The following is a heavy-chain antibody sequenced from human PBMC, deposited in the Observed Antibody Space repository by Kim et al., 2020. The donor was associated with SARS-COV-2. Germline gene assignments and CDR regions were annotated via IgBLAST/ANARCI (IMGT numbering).Heavy chain of an antibody. J-gene: IGHJ4*02. CDR3: ARGSPPGGSGSYYNGKRNHYFDY. V-gene: IGHV4-34*01. CDR1: GGSFSGYY. Sequence: SETLSLTCAVYGGSFSGYYWSWIRQPPGKGLEWIGEINHSGSTNYNPSLKSRVTISVDTSKNQFSLKLSSVTAADTAVYYCARGSPPGGSGSYYNGKRNHYFDYWGQGTLVTVSS. D-gene: IGHD3-10*01. CDR2: INHSGST.